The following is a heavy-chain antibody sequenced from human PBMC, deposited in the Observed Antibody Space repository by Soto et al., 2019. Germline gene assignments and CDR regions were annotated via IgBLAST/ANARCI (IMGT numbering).Heavy chain of an antibody. V-gene: IGHV3-21*01. J-gene: IGHJ6*02. CDR1: GFTFSSYS. CDR2: ISSSSSYI. D-gene: IGHD2-15*01. CDR3: ARDRDRFRVWYYSYGMDV. Sequence: GGSLRLSCAASGFTFSSYSMNWVRQAPGKGLEWVSSISSSSSYIYYADSVKGRFTISRDNAKNSLYLQMDSLRAEDTAVYYCARDRDRFRVWYYSYGMDVWGQGTTVTVSS.